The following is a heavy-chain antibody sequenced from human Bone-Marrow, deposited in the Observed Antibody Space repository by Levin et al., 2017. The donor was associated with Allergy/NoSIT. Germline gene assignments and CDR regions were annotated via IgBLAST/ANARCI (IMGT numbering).Heavy chain of an antibody. CDR1: GFTFSSYC. D-gene: IGHD6-13*01. Sequence: PGGSLRLSCAASGFTFSSYCMHCFLHSPFKGLEWVAVIWYDGSNKYYADSVKGRFTISRDNSKNTLYLQMNSLRAEDTAVYYCARGSSWYVQSPYDYWGQGTLVTVSS. CDR2: IWYDGSNK. CDR3: ARGSSWYVQSPYDY. V-gene: IGHV3-33*01. J-gene: IGHJ4*02.